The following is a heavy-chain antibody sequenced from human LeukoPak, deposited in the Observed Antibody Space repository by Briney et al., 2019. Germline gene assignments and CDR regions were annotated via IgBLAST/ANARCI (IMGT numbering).Heavy chain of an antibody. J-gene: IGHJ4*02. V-gene: IGHV1-2*02. CDR3: ARDMGTADWGIDY. D-gene: IGHD7-27*01. Sequence: ASVKVSCKASGYTFTGYYMHWVRQAPGQGLEWMGWINPNSGGTNYAQKFQGRVTMTRDTSISTAYMELSRLRSDDTAVYYCARDMGTADWGIDYWGQETLVTVSS. CDR1: GYTFTGYY. CDR2: INPNSGGT.